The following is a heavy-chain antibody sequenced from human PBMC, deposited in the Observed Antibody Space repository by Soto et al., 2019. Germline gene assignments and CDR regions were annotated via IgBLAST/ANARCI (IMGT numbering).Heavy chain of an antibody. J-gene: IGHJ4*02. V-gene: IGHV1-18*01. CDR3: ARDPPPPDY. CDR2: ISAYNGNT. CDR1: GYTFASYA. Sequence: QVQLVQSGAEVKKPGASVKVSCKASGYTFASYAISWMRQAPGQGLEWMGWISAYNGNTNYAQKLQGRGTVTTDTASSTAYMELRSLRSGDTAVYYCARDPPPPDYWGQGTLVTVSS.